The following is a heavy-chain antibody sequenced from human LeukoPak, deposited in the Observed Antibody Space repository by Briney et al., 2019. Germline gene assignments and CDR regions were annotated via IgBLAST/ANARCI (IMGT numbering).Heavy chain of an antibody. V-gene: IGHV3-30*03. CDR1: GFDFSYSG. Sequence: GGSLRLSCAASGFDFSYSGMHWVRQAPGKGLEWVALISYDGRNTDYAASVKGRFTISRDNLNNTLYLKMNRLKPDDTAVYYCARVKGEASYFDPWGQGTLVTVSS. D-gene: IGHD3-16*01. CDR2: ISYDGRNT. J-gene: IGHJ5*02. CDR3: ARVKGEASYFDP.